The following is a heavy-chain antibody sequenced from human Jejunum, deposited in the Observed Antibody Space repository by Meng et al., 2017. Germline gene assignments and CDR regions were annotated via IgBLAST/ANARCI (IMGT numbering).Heavy chain of an antibody. CDR3: ARGPAAGGFGY. Sequence: SETLSLTCTVSGGSVSSYFWSWIRQSPGKGLEWIGYFYYGVSTNYNPSLKIRVTISVDTSKNPFSLKLSSVTAADTAVYYCARGPAAGGFGYWGQGTLVTVSS. V-gene: IGHV4-59*02. J-gene: IGHJ4*02. CDR2: FYYGVST. CDR1: GGSVSSYF. D-gene: IGHD2-2*01.